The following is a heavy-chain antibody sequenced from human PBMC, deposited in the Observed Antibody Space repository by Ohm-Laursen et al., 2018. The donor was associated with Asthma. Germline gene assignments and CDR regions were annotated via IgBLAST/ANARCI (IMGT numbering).Heavy chain of an antibody. V-gene: IGHV3-30-3*01. CDR3: ATNLPYEAENY. J-gene: IGHJ4*02. Sequence: SLRLSCAASGFPSSRYAIHWVRQAPGKGLEWVAVISYDGSNKYYADSVKGRFTISRDNSKNTLYLQMNSLRAEDTAVYYCATNLPYEAENYWGQGTLVTVSS. D-gene: IGHD3-16*01. CDR2: ISYDGSNK. CDR1: GFPSSRYA.